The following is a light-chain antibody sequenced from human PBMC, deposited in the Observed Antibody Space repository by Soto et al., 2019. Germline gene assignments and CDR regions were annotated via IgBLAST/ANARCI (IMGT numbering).Light chain of an antibody. CDR3: LQYYNYPRT. CDR2: DAS. J-gene: IGKJ1*01. V-gene: IGKV1-6*01. Sequence: AIQMTQSPSSLSASVGDRVTITCRASQGIRNDLGWYQQKPGKAPKLLIYDASSLEGGVPSRFSGSGSGTDFTLIISSLQPEDFATYYCLQYYNYPRTFGQGTKVDIK. CDR1: QGIRND.